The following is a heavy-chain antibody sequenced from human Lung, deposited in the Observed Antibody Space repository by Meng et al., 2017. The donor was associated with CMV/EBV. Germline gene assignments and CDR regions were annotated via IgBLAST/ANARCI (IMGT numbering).Heavy chain of an antibody. J-gene: IGHJ4*02. CDR3: ARGEIVRKGVDY. Sequence: LXCAVYGGSFSGYYWSWIRQPPGKGLEGIGEINHSGSTNYNPSLKSRVTISVDTSKNQFSLKLSSVTAADTAVYYCARGEIVRKGVDYWGQGTLVTVSS. CDR1: GGSFSGYY. CDR2: INHSGST. D-gene: IGHD3-16*02. V-gene: IGHV4-34*01.